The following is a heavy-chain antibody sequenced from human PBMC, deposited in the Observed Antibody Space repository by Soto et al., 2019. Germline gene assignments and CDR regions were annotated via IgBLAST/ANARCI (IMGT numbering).Heavy chain of an antibody. V-gene: IGHV3-30-3*01. J-gene: IGHJ1*01. CDR2: ISYEETNR. CDR1: GFTFSSYT. Sequence: QVQLVESGGGVVQPGRSLRLSCAASGFTFSSYTMHWVRQAPGKGLEWVALISYEETNRKYADSVKGRFIVSRDNSKKQLDLEMDRPRNEDTGVYFWGGGGPPPPTRIVGGLWGQGTPGTVSS. D-gene: IGHD1-26*01. CDR3: GGGGPPPPTRIVGGL.